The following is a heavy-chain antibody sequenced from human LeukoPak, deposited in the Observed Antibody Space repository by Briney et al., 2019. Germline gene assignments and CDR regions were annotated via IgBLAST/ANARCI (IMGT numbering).Heavy chain of an antibody. CDR3: ARRDYYDSSGHKPFDI. J-gene: IGHJ3*02. V-gene: IGHV3-21*01. CDR1: GFTFSSYS. D-gene: IGHD3-22*01. CDR2: ISSSSSYI. Sequence: GGSLRLSCAASGFTFSSYSMNWVRQAPGKGLEWVSSISSSSSYIYYADSVKGRFTISRDNAKNLLYLQMNSLRAEDTAVYYCARRDYYDSSGHKPFDIWGQGTMVTVSS.